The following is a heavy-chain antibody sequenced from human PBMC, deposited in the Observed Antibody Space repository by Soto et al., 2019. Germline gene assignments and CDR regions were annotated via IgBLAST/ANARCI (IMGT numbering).Heavy chain of an antibody. CDR1: GFTFSDNI. Sequence: PGGSLRLSCAASGFTFSDNILHWVRQAPGKGLEWLAFISADGDTKYYADSVKGRFTISRDNSKNTLYLQMNSLRREDTSVYYCLGGIGYSYGYHAFDLWGQGTMVTVSS. J-gene: IGHJ3*01. V-gene: IGHV3-30-3*01. CDR2: ISADGDTK. D-gene: IGHD5-18*01. CDR3: LGGIGYSYGYHAFDL.